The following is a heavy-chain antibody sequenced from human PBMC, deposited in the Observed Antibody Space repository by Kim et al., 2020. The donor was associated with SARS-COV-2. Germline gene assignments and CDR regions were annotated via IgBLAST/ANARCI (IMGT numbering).Heavy chain of an antibody. V-gene: IGHV4-39*07. D-gene: IGHD5-12*01. J-gene: IGHJ4*02. CDR3: ARAPSSGYDSSYFDY. Sequence: PSLKSRVTISVDTSKNQFSLKLSSLTAADTAVYYCARAPSSGYDSSYFDYWGQGTLVTVSS.